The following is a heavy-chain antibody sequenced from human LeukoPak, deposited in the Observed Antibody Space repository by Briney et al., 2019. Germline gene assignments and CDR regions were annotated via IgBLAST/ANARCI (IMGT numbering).Heavy chain of an antibody. D-gene: IGHD3-22*01. V-gene: IGHV4-4*02. J-gene: IGHJ4*02. Sequence: SETLSLTCTVSGDSINSLDLWSWVRQPPGKGLEWIGEMYLSGTTHSNPSVKSRVTISIDKSKNQFLLNLSSVTAADTAVYYCAGLVGRYSSGLYYYYFDYWGQGALVTVSS. CDR3: AGLVGRYSSGLYYYYFDY. CDR1: GDSINSLDL. CDR2: MYLSGTT.